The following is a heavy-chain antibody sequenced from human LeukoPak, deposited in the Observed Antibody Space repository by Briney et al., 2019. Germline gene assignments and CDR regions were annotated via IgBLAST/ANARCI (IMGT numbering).Heavy chain of an antibody. CDR3: ARGSRYGDYPYYCDF. CDR2: VRYDGNNP. J-gene: IGHJ4*02. Sequence: PGGSLRLSCAASGFTFSNYALSWVRQAPGKGLDWVAFVRYDGNNPYYSASVKGRFTISRDNSKNTVLLQMNNLRLEDAAVYYCARGSRYGDYPYYCDFWGQGTLVTVSS. V-gene: IGHV3-30*02. D-gene: IGHD4-17*01. CDR1: GFTFSNYA.